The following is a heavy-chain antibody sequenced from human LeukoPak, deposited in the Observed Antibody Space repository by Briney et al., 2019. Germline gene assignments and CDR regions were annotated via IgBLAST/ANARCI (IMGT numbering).Heavy chain of an antibody. CDR3: ARGQRYYGSGSTLGY. CDR1: GYTFSNYD. CDR2: MNPNSGNT. Sequence: ASVKVSCKASGYTFSNYDINWVRQATGQGLEWMGWMNPNSGNTGYAQKFQGRVTMTRNTSISTAYMELSSLRSEDTAVYYCARGQRYYGSGSTLGYWGQGTLVTVSS. D-gene: IGHD3-10*01. V-gene: IGHV1-8*01. J-gene: IGHJ4*02.